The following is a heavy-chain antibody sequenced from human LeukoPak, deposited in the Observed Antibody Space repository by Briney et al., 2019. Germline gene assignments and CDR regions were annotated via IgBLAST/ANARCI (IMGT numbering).Heavy chain of an antibody. D-gene: IGHD2-21*02. CDR2: IRARAYGGAA. CDR1: GFTVGDFA. Sequence: PGRSLRLSCTASGFTVGDFAMSSVRQAPGKGLEWVGFIRARAYGGAADYAASVKGRFTISREDSNRVAYLQMNRLKTQDTAMYYCARVGTPILGSDPVDYWGQGTLVTVSS. CDR3: ARVGTPILGSDPVDY. J-gene: IGHJ4*02. V-gene: IGHV3-49*04.